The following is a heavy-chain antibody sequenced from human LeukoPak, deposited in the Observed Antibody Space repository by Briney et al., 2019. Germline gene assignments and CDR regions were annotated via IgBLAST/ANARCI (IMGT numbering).Heavy chain of an antibody. CDR1: GFSLTTGGVC. CDR3: ARMWGYNWNYIDY. V-gene: IGHV2-70*11. J-gene: IGHJ4*02. D-gene: IGHD1-20*01. CDR2: IDWDDDK. Sequence: ESGPTLVNPTQTLTLTCTFSGFSLTTGGVCVSWIRQPPGKALEWLARIDWDDDKYYSTSLEARLTISKGTSKNQVVLTVTNMDPVDTATYYCARMWGYNWNYIDYWGQETLVTVSS.